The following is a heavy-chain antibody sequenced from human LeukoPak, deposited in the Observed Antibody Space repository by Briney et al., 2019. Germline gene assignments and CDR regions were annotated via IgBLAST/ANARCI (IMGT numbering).Heavy chain of an antibody. V-gene: IGHV4-59*08. D-gene: IGHD3-22*01. CDR3: ARDYHRTSGYNYVGGYYYMDV. CDR1: GGSISLYS. CDR2: IFYSGST. Sequence: SETLSLTCAVSGGSISLYSWSWIRQPPGKGLEWIGYIFYSGSTNSNPSLKSRVTISVATSKTEFYLEMSSVTAADTAVYYCARDYHRTSGYNYVGGYYYMDVWGKGTTVTVSS. J-gene: IGHJ6*03.